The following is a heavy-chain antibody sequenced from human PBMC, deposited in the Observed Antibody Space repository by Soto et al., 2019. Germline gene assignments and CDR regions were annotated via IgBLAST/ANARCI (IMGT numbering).Heavy chain of an antibody. J-gene: IGHJ4*01. V-gene: IGHV4-59*01. CDR1: GGSISHYY. D-gene: IGHD3-10*01. Sequence: QVQLQESGPGLVKPSETLILTCTVSGGSISHYYWNWIRQTPGKGPEWIGYVHYSGTTSYNPSLKSRVTISLDTSTNQFSLRLTSVTAADTAVYYCARRRSGTDYWGQGTLVTVSS. CDR2: VHYSGTT. CDR3: ARRRSGTDY.